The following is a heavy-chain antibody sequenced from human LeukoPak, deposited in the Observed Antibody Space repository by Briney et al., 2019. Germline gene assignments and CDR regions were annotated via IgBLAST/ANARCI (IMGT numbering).Heavy chain of an antibody. CDR3: AGHHPRNTVDF. J-gene: IGHJ4*02. Sequence: SETLSLTCTVSGGSISSYYWSWIRQPPGKGLEWIAYISDIGSINYNPSLKSRVTISLETSKNQFSLKLSSVTAADTAVYYCAGHHPRNTVDFWGQGSLVTVSS. CDR1: GGSISSYY. CDR2: ISDIGSI. D-gene: IGHD2-8*02. V-gene: IGHV4-59*08.